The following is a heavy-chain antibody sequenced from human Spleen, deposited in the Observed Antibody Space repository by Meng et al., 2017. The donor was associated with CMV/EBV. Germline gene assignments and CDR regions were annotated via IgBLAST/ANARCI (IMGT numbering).Heavy chain of an antibody. CDR3: ARDPAQYYDSSGYDGRY. Sequence: GESLKISCAASGFTFSDYYMSWIRQAPGKGLEWVSYISSSGSTIYYADSVKGQFTISRDNAKNSLYLQMNSLRAEDTAVYYCARDPAQYYDSSGYDGRYWGQGTLVTVSS. D-gene: IGHD3-22*01. CDR1: GFTFSDYY. V-gene: IGHV3-11*04. J-gene: IGHJ4*02. CDR2: ISSSGSTI.